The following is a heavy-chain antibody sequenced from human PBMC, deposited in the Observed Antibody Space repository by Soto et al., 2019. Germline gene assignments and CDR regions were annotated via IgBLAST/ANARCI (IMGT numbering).Heavy chain of an antibody. CDR1: GGYIRSYY. CDR3: ARDKAAPPAGQFSWFDP. CDR2: IYYSGST. V-gene: IGHV4-59*01. D-gene: IGHD2-2*01. Sequence: PLEPKSLTCTVLGGYIRSYYCRWIRQTPGKGLEWIGYIYYSGSTNYNPSLKSRVTISVATSKNHFSLKLSSVTAADPAVYYCARDKAAPPAGQFSWFDPWGQGTLVTVSS. J-gene: IGHJ5*02.